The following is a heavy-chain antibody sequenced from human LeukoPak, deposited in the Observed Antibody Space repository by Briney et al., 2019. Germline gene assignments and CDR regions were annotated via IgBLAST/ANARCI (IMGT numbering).Heavy chain of an antibody. J-gene: IGHJ4*02. Sequence: ASVKVSCKASGYTSTNYDINWVRQATGQGLEWMGWMNPNRGNTGYTQKFQDRVTISRNTSISTAYMELSSLRSEDTAVYYCARGSRSSGLGFDYWGQGTLVTVSS. D-gene: IGHD2-2*01. V-gene: IGHV1-8*03. CDR2: MNPNRGNT. CDR3: ARGSRSSGLGFDY. CDR1: GYTSTNYD.